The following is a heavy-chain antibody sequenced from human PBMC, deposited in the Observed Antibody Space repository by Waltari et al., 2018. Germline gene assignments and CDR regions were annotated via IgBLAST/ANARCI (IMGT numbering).Heavy chain of an antibody. J-gene: IGHJ6*02. D-gene: IGHD3-3*01. Sequence: QVQLVQSGAEVKKPGASVKVSCKASGYTFTSYAMHWVRQAPGQRLEWMGWINAGNGNTKYSQKFQGRVTITRDTSASTAYMELSSLRSEDTAVYYCARDFSPYYDFWSGYYPPRYYYYGMDVWGQGTTVTVSS. CDR3: ARDFSPYYDFWSGYYPPRYYYYGMDV. CDR2: INAGNGNT. V-gene: IGHV1-3*01. CDR1: GYTFTSYA.